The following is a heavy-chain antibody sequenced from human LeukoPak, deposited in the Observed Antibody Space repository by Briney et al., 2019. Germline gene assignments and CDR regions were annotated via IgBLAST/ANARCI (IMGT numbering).Heavy chain of an antibody. V-gene: IGHV3-23*01. D-gene: IGHD2/OR15-2a*01. CDR1: VFPFSIYS. Sequence: GGSLRLPCTVSVFPFSIYSMSWARQSPGKGLEWVSCISGSGGSTFYADSVKGRFTISRDNSKNTLYLQMNSLRAEDTAVYYCAKDIRSTTSRGYFDYWGQGTLVTVSS. J-gene: IGHJ4*02. CDR2: ISGSGGST. CDR3: AKDIRSTTSRGYFDY.